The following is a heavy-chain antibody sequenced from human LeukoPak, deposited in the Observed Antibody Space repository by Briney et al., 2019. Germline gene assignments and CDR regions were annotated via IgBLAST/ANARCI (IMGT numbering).Heavy chain of an antibody. CDR1: GFTFSSYW. J-gene: IGHJ1*01. CDR3: ARAPSEIGGYYPEYFRH. D-gene: IGHD3-22*01. Sequence: GGSLRLSCAASGFTFSSYWMHWVRQAPGKGLVWVSRIQSEGKTNYADSVKGRFTISRDNAKNTVSLQMNSLRAEDTGVYYCARAPSEIGGYYPEYFRHWGQGTLVTVSS. CDR2: IQSEGKT. V-gene: IGHV3-74*01.